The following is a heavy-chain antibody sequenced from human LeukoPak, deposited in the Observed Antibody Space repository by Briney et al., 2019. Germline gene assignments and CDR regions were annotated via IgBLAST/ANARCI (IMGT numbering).Heavy chain of an antibody. Sequence: GGSLRLSCAASGFIFSSYEMNWVRQAPGKGLEWVSFISSSGTTIYYADSVKGRFTISRDNAKNSLYLQMNSLRAEDTAVYYCARGPYYDILTGSDAFDIWGQGTMVTVSS. J-gene: IGHJ3*02. CDR3: ARGPYYDILTGSDAFDI. V-gene: IGHV3-48*03. D-gene: IGHD3-9*01. CDR1: GFIFSSYE. CDR2: ISSSGTTI.